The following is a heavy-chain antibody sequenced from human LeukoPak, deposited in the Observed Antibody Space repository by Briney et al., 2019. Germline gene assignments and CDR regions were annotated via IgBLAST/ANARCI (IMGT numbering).Heavy chain of an antibody. V-gene: IGHV4-59*11. CDR3: AGAVGALLTWAF. J-gene: IGHJ4*02. CDR1: GGSFISHY. CDR2: IYDFGST. D-gene: IGHD1-26*01. Sequence: SETLSLTCTVSGGSFISHYWSWIRQTPGKGLEWIGYIYDFGSTDYNPSLKSRVTMSVDTSKNQFSLKLTSVTVADTAIYYCAGAVGALLTWAFWGQGTPVTVSS.